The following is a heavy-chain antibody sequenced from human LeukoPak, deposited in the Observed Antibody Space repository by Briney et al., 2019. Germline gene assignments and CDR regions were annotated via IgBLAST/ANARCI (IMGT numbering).Heavy chain of an antibody. D-gene: IGHD3-22*01. Sequence: PGRSLRLSCAASGFTFDDYAMHWVRQAPGKGLEWVSGISWNSGSIGYADSVKGRFTISRDNAKNSLYLQMNSLRAEDTALYHCAKARSGYYGYYFDYWGQGTLVTVSS. CDR1: GFTFDDYA. V-gene: IGHV3-9*01. CDR3: AKARSGYYGYYFDY. J-gene: IGHJ4*02. CDR2: ISWNSGSI.